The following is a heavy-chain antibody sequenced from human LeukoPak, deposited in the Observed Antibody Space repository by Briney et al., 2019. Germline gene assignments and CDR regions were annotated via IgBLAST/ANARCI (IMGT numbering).Heavy chain of an antibody. D-gene: IGHD1-26*01. CDR2: ISPNSGGT. J-gene: IGHJ6*02. CDR3: ARDRKPNLVGYYGMDV. V-gene: IGHV1-2*02. Sequence: GASVKVSCKASGYTFTGYYMHWVRQAPGQGLEWMGWISPNSGGTNYAQKFQGRVTMTRDTSISTAYMELSRLRSDDTAVYYCARDRKPNLVGYYGMDVWGQGTTVTVSS. CDR1: GYTFTGYY.